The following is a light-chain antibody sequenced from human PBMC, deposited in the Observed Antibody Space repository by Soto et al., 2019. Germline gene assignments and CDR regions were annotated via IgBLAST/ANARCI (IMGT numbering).Light chain of an antibody. V-gene: IGKV3-11*01. J-gene: IGKJ4*01. CDR1: QSVSSY. Sequence: EIVLTQSPATLSLSPGERATLSCRASQSVSSYLAWYQQKPGQAPRLLIYDASNRGTGIPARFSGSGSGTDFPLTISSLEPEDFAVYYCQQRSNWPLTFGGGTKVEIK. CDR3: QQRSNWPLT. CDR2: DAS.